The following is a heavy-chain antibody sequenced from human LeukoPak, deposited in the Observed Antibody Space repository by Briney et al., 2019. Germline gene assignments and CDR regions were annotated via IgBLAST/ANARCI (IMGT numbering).Heavy chain of an antibody. J-gene: IGHJ4*02. Sequence: PSETLSLTCTVSGGSISSGGYYWSWIRQPPGKGLEWIGYIYHSGSTYYNPSLKSRVTISVDRSKNQFSLKLSSVTAADTAVYYCARGGAVAGTPLFDYWGQGTLVTVSS. D-gene: IGHD6-19*01. V-gene: IGHV4-30-2*01. CDR2: IYHSGST. CDR1: GGSISSGGYY. CDR3: ARGGAVAGTPLFDY.